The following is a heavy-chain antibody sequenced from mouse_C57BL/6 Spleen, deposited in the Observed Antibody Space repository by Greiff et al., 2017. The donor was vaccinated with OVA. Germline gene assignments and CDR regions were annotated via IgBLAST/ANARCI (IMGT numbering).Heavy chain of an antibody. Sequence: EVKLMESGPVLVKPGASVKMSCKASGYTFTDYYMNWVKQSHGKSLEWIGVINPYNGGTSYNQKFKGKATLTVDKSSSTAYMELNSLTSEDSAVYYCARVFTTVVDFDYWGQGTTLTVSS. CDR3: ARVFTTVVDFDY. D-gene: IGHD1-1*01. V-gene: IGHV1-19*01. J-gene: IGHJ2*01. CDR2: INPYNGGT. CDR1: GYTFTDYY.